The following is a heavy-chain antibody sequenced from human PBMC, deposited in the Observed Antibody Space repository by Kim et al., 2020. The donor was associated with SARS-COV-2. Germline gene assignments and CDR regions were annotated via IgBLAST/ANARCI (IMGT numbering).Heavy chain of an antibody. CDR3: AAETNVVVPAGQLDY. Sequence: SVKVSCKASGFTFTSSAVQWVRQARGQRLEWIGWIVVGSGNTNYAQKFQERVTITRDMSTSTAYMELSSLRSEDTAVYYCAAETNVVVPAGQLDYWGQGTLVTVSS. V-gene: IGHV1-58*01. CDR2: IVVGSGNT. CDR1: GFTFTSSA. J-gene: IGHJ4*02. D-gene: IGHD2-2*01.